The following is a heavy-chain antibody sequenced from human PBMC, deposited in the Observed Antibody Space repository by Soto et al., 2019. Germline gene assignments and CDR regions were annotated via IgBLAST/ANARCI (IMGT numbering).Heavy chain of an antibody. V-gene: IGHV3-48*03. CDR1: GFTFSSYE. CDR3: ARDLTGTTLYYYGMDV. CDR2: ISSSGSTI. J-gene: IGHJ6*02. Sequence: GGSLRLSCAASGFTFSSYEMNWVRQAPGKGLEWVSYISSSGSTIYYADSVKGRFTISRDNAKNSLYLQMNSLRAEDTAVYYCARDLTGTTLYYYGMDVWGQGTTVTV.